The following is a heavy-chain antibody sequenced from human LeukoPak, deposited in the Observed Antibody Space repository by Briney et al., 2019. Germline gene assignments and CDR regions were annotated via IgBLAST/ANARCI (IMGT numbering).Heavy chain of an antibody. Sequence: PGRSLRLSCAASGFTFSSYAMHWVRQAPGKGLEWVAFIRYDGSNKYYADSVKGRFTISRDNSKNTLYLQMNSLRAEDTAVYYCAKDQGADILTGFNWFDPWGQGTLVTVSS. CDR2: IRYDGSNK. D-gene: IGHD3-9*01. V-gene: IGHV3-30*02. CDR3: AKDQGADILTGFNWFDP. CDR1: GFTFSSYA. J-gene: IGHJ5*02.